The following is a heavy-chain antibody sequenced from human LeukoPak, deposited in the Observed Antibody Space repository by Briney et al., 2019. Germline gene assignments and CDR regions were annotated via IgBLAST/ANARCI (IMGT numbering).Heavy chain of an antibody. D-gene: IGHD3-16*02. CDR1: GGSFSGYY. Sequence: PSETLSLTCDVYGGSFSGYYWSWIRQPPGKGLEWIGEINHSGSTNYNPSLKSRVTISVDTSKNQFSLKLSSVTAADTAVYYCARRARSYYDYVWGSYRLDYWGQGTLVTVSS. CDR3: ARRARSYYDYVWGSYRLDY. CDR2: INHSGST. J-gene: IGHJ4*02. V-gene: IGHV4-34*01.